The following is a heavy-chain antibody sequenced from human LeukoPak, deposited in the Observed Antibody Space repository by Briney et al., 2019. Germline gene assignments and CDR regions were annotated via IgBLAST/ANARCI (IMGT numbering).Heavy chain of an antibody. D-gene: IGHD3-10*01. J-gene: IGHJ5*02. V-gene: IGHV1-24*01. CDR3: ATSSSGSYTDGWFDP. CDR2: FDPEDGET. CDR1: GYTFTGYY. Sequence: GASVKVSCKASGYTFTGYYMHWVRQAPGKGLEWMGGFDPEDGETIYAQKFQGRVTMTEDTSTDTAYMELSSLRSEDTAVYYCATSSSGSYTDGWFDPWGQGTLVTVSS.